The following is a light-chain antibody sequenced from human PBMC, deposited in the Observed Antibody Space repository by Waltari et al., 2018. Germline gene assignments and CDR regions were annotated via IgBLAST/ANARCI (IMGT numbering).Light chain of an antibody. CDR1: SSDVGYYNF. V-gene: IGLV2-23*02. CDR3: CSYAGTDTVII. J-gene: IGLJ2*01. Sequence: QSALTQPASVSGSPGPSITIPCTGTSSDVGYYNFFSWYQQHPGKAPKLMIYEVIKRPSGVANRFSGSKSGNTASLTISGRQDEDEADYYCCSYAGTDTVIIFGGGTKVTVL. CDR2: EVI.